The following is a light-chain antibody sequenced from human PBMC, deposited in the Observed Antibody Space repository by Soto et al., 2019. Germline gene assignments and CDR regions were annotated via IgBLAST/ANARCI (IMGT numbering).Light chain of an antibody. V-gene: IGLV2-14*01. CDR3: SSYISSTTLQFV. CDR1: SSDVGGYNY. CDR2: DVS. J-gene: IGLJ1*01. Sequence: QSALTQAASVSGSPGQSITISCTGTSSDVGGYNYVSWYQQHPGKAPKLMIYDVSNRPSGVSNRFSGSKSGNTASLTISGLQAEDEADYYCSSYISSTTLQFVFGTGTKVTVL.